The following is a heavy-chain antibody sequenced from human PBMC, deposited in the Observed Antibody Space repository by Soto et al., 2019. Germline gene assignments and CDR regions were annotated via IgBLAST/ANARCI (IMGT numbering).Heavy chain of an antibody. D-gene: IGHD4-17*01. Sequence: SETLSLTCTVSGGSISSSSYYWGWIRQPPGKGLEWIGSIYYSGSTYYNPSLKSRVTISVDTSKNQFSLKLSSVTAADPAVYYCASVDYGGNPFAYWGHGTLVTVSP. V-gene: IGHV4-39*01. CDR1: GGSISSSSYY. CDR2: IYYSGST. CDR3: ASVDYGGNPFAY. J-gene: IGHJ4*01.